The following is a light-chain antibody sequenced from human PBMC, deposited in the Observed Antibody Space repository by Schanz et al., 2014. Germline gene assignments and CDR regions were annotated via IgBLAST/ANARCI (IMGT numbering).Light chain of an antibody. CDR3: SSYTSSTLGV. V-gene: IGLV2-14*03. Sequence: SALTQPVSVSGSPGQSITISCTGTSSDVGGYNYVSWYQHHPGKAPKLMIFDVSNRPSGVSNRFSGSKSGNTASLTISGLQAEDEADYYCSSYTSSTLGVFGGGTKVTVL. J-gene: IGLJ3*02. CDR2: DVS. CDR1: SSDVGGYNY.